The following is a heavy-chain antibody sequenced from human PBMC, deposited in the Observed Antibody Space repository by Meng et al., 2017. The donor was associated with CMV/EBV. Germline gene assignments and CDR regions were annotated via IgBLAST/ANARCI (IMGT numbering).Heavy chain of an antibody. V-gene: IGHV4-39*07. D-gene: IGHD3-10*01. CDR3: ATGDYYYYMDV. Sequence: QQQLQGSGPALVKPSETLSLTCTVAGGSISSSSYYWGWIRQPPGKGLEWIGSIYYSGSTYYNPSLKSRVTISVDTSKNQFSLKLSSVTAADTAVYYCATGDYYYYMDVWGKGTTVTVSS. CDR1: GGSISSSSYY. J-gene: IGHJ6*03. CDR2: IYYSGST.